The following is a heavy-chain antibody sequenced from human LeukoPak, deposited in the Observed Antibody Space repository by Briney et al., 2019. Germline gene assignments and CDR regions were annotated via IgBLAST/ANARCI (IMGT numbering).Heavy chain of an antibody. CDR3: ARGLRPNYYYYHYMDV. V-gene: IGHV4-34*01. J-gene: IGHJ6*03. CDR2: INHSGST. CDR1: GGSFSGYY. D-gene: IGHD3-16*01. Sequence: SETLSLTCAVYGGSFSGYYWSWIRQPPGKGLEWIGEINHSGSTNYNPSLKSRVTISVDTSKNQFSLKLSSVTAADTAVYYCARGLRPNYYYYHYMDVWGKGTTVTVSS.